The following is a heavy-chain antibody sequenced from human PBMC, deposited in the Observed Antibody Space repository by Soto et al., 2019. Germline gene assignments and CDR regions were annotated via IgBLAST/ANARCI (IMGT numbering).Heavy chain of an antibody. V-gene: IGHV3-7*02. D-gene: IGHD1-26*01. CDR1: GFTFSKYW. CDR2: IKQYGSEK. Sequence: EGQLVESGGGLVQPGGSLRLSCTASGFTFSKYWMTWVRQAPGKGLEWVANIKQYGSEKYYVDSVKGRFTISRDNAKNALYLQMSRLRAEDTAVYYCAAGIRGYWGQATLVTVSS. CDR3: AAGIRGY. J-gene: IGHJ4*02.